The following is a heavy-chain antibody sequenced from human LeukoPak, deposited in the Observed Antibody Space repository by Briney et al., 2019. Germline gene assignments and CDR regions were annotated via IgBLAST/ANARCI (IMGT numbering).Heavy chain of an antibody. CDR3: TRDHRDDWNPGYYFDY. CDR1: GFAFGDFA. J-gene: IGHJ4*02. V-gene: IGHV3-49*04. CDR2: IKTKLYGGTT. D-gene: IGHD1-1*01. Sequence: GGSLRLSCTASGFAFGDFAMNWVRQAPGKGLEWVGFIKTKLYGGTTEYTASVKGRFTISRDDSKAIAYLQMNSLKTEDTAVYYCTRDHRDDWNPGYYFDYWGQGTLVTVSS.